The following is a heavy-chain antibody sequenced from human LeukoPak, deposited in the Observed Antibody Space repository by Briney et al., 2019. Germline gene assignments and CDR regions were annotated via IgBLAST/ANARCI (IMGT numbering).Heavy chain of an antibody. CDR3: TRLTEHRYGSYYGSGRPDY. CDR2: IRSKAYGGTT. D-gene: IGHD3-10*01. J-gene: IGHJ4*02. Sequence: GGSLRLSCTASGFTFGDYAMSWVRQAPGKGLEWVGFIRSKAYGGTTEYAASVKGRFTISRDDSKSIAYLQMNSLKTEDTAVYYCTRLTEHRYGSYYGSGRPDYWGQGTLVTVSS. V-gene: IGHV3-49*04. CDR1: GFTFGDYA.